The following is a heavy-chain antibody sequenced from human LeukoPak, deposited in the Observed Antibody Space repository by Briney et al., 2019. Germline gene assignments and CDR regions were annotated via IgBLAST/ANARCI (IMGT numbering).Heavy chain of an antibody. CDR1: VYTFTGYY. CDR2: INPNSGGT. J-gene: IGHJ4*02. CDR3: ARVDSSGWSDY. V-gene: IGHV1-2*02. D-gene: IGHD6-19*01. Sequence: GASVKVSCKSSVYTFTGYYMHWVRQAPGQRLEWIGLINPNSGGTNYAQKFQGRVTMTKDTSLSTAYMELSRLRSDDTAVYYCARVDSSGWSDYWGQGTLVTVSS.